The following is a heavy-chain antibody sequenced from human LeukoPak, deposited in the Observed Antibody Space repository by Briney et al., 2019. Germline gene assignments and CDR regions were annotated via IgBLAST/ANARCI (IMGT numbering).Heavy chain of an antibody. CDR3: ASGSSILDYYCMDV. V-gene: IGHV3-23*01. CDR1: GFTFSSYA. D-gene: IGHD2-15*01. CDR2: ISGSGGST. J-gene: IGHJ6*03. Sequence: GGSLRLSCAASGFTFSSYAMSWVRQAPGKGLEWVSAISGSGGSTYYADSVKGRFTISRDNAKNPLYLQMNSLRAEDTAVYYCASGSSILDYYCMDVWGKGTTVTISS.